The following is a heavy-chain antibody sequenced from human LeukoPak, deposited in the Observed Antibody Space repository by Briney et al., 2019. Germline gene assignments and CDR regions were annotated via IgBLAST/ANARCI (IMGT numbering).Heavy chain of an antibody. Sequence: GGSLRLSCAASGFTFSSYSMSWVRQAPGKGLEWVSAINGSGGSTYYAESVKGRFTISRDNSKNTLYLQMNSLRAEDTAVYYCAKSTPTTVTTMGLRYWGQGTLVTVSS. CDR3: AKSTPTTVTTMGLRY. CDR1: GFTFSSYS. J-gene: IGHJ4*02. CDR2: INGSGGST. D-gene: IGHD4-17*01. V-gene: IGHV3-23*01.